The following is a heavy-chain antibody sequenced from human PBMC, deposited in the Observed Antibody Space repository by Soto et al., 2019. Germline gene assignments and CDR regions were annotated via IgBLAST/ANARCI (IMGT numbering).Heavy chain of an antibody. CDR3: AGATTTVTIDY. D-gene: IGHD4-17*01. Sequence: SETLSLTCTVSGGSISSGDYYWSWIRQPPGKGLEWIGYIYYSGSTYYNPSLKSRVTISVDTSKNQFSLKLSSVTAADTAVYYCAGATTTVTIDYWGQGTQVTVSS. CDR2: IYYSGST. CDR1: GGSISSGDYY. V-gene: IGHV4-30-4*01. J-gene: IGHJ4*02.